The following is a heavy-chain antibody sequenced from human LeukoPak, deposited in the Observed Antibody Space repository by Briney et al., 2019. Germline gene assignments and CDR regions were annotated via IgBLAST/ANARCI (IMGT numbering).Heavy chain of an antibody. V-gene: IGHV1-46*01. CDR1: GYTFTSYY. Sequence: GALVKVSCKASGYTFTSYYMHWVRQAPGQGLEWMGIINPSGGSTSYAQKFQGRVTMTRDMSTSTVYMELSSLRSEDTAVYYCAREVSPQGGSSSGDPRNYYMDVWGKGTTVTVSS. D-gene: IGHD6-6*01. CDR3: AREVSPQGGSSSGDPRNYYMDV. J-gene: IGHJ6*03. CDR2: INPSGGST.